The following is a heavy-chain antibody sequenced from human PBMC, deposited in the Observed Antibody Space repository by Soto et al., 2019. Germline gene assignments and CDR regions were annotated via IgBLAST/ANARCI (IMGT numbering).Heavy chain of an antibody. CDR1: GFTFSSYE. J-gene: IGHJ4*02. V-gene: IGHV3-48*03. CDR3: ARDGYEMGAY. D-gene: IGHD5-12*01. Sequence: EVQLVESGGGLVQPGGSLRLCCAASGFTFSSYEMTWVRQAPGKGLEWVSYISSSGSTIYYADSVKGRFTISRDNAKNSLYLQMNSLRAEDTAVFYCARDGYEMGAYWGQGTLVTVSS. CDR2: ISSSGSTI.